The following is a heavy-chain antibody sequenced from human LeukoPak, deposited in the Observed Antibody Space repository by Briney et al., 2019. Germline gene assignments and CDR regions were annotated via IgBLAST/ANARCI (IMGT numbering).Heavy chain of an antibody. D-gene: IGHD3-10*01. CDR1: GFTFSDHY. Sequence: GGPLRLSCAGSGFTFSDHYMDWVRQAPGQGLEWVGLIRNKADGYRTIYAASVKGRFTISRDDSKSSIYLQMDSLKTEDTGVYYCGDLGSAGTDHWGQGTLVTVSS. CDR3: GDLGSAGTDH. CDR2: IRNKADGYRT. V-gene: IGHV3-72*01. J-gene: IGHJ4*02.